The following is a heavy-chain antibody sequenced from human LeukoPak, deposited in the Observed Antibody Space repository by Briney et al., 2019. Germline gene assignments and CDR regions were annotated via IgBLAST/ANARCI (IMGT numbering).Heavy chain of an antibody. J-gene: IGHJ5*02. D-gene: IGHD2-15*01. CDR2: ISAYNGNT. CDR1: GYTFTSYG. Sequence: GASVKVSCKASGYTFTSYGISWVRQAPGQGLEWMGWISAYNGNTNYAQKLQGRVTMTTDTSTSTAYMELSRLRSDDTAVYYCAREWIRYCSGGSCYRGGNWFDPWGQGTLVTVSS. V-gene: IGHV1-18*01. CDR3: AREWIRYCSGGSCYRGGNWFDP.